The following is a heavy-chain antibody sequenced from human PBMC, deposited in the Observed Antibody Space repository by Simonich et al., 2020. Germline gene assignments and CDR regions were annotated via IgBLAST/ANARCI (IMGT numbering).Heavy chain of an antibody. J-gene: IGHJ3*02. CDR2: INHSGRT. D-gene: IGHD3-16*01. CDR3: ARPLGIVWAFDI. CDR1: GGSFSGYY. Sequence: QVQLQQWGAGLLKPSETLSLTCAVYGGSFSGYYWSWIRQPPGKGLEWIGEINHSGRTNYNPYLKSRVTISVDTSKNQFSLKLSSVTAADTAVYYCARPLGIVWAFDIWGQGTMVTVSS. V-gene: IGHV4-34*01.